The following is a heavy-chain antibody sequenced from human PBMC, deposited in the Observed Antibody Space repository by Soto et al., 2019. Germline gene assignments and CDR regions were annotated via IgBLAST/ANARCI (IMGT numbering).Heavy chain of an antibody. D-gene: IGHD2-15*01. CDR2: ISGSGGST. V-gene: IGHV3-23*01. CDR3: AKDIVVVVAATRLDY. J-gene: IGHJ4*02. CDR1: GFTFSSYA. Sequence: GGSLRLSCAASGFTFSSYAMSWVRQAPGKGLEWVSAISGSGGSTYYADSVKGRFTISRDNSKNTLYLQMNSLRAEDTAVYYCAKDIVVVVAATRLDYWGQGTLVTVSS.